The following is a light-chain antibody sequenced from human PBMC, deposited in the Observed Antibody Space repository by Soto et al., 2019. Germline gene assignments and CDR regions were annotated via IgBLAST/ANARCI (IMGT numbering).Light chain of an antibody. Sequence: IVMTQSPATLSVSPGERATLSCRASQSVDRYLAWYQQKPGQAPRLLIYDASNRATGIPARFSGSGSGTDFTLTISSLEPEDFALYYCQQRRNWPLTFGQGTRLEIK. CDR3: QQRRNWPLT. CDR1: QSVDRY. J-gene: IGKJ5*01. V-gene: IGKV3-11*01. CDR2: DAS.